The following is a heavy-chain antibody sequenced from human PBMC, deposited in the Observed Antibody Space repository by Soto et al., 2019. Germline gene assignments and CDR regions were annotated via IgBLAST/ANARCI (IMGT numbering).Heavy chain of an antibody. CDR3: ARDSVVTPAGGLWFDP. CDR2: IYYSGST. Sequence: SETLSLTCTVSGGSISSYYWSWIRQPPGKGLEWIGYIYYSGSTNYNPSLKSRVTISVDTSKNQFSLKLSSVTAADTAVYYCARDSVVTPAGGLWFDPWGQGTLVTVSS. J-gene: IGHJ5*02. V-gene: IGHV4-59*01. D-gene: IGHD3-22*01. CDR1: GGSISSYY.